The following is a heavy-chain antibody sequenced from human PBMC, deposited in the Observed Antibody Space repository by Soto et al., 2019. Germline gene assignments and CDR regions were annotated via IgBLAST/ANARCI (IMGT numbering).Heavy chain of an antibody. J-gene: IGHJ4*02. V-gene: IGHV3-73*01. CDR2: IRSKANSYAT. Sequence: GGSLRLSCAASGFTFSGSAMHWVRQASGKGREWVGRIRSKANSYATAYAASVKGRFTISRDDSKNTAYLQMNSLKTEDTAVYYCTVTVIDIVVVVAASPVPWYFDYWGQGTLVTVSS. D-gene: IGHD2-15*01. CDR1: GFTFSGSA. CDR3: TVTVIDIVVVVAASPVPWYFDY.